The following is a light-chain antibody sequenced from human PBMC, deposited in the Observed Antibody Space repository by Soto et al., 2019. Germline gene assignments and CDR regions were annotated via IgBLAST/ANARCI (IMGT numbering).Light chain of an antibody. CDR3: QQYGSSPRT. CDR2: DAS. V-gene: IGKV3-11*01. CDR1: QSVSSY. Sequence: EIVLTQSPATLSLSPGERATLSCRASQSVSSYLAWYQQKPGQAPRLLIYDASNRATGIPARFSGSGSGTDFTLTISSLEPEDFAVYYCQQYGSSPRTFGQGTKVAI. J-gene: IGKJ1*01.